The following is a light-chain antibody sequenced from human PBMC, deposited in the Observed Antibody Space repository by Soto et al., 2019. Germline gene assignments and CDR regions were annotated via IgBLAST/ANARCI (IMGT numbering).Light chain of an antibody. J-gene: IGKJ1*01. CDR3: QQYGNSPWT. V-gene: IGKV3-20*01. Sequence: EIVLTQSPGTLSLSPGERATLSCRASQSVSSSYLAWYQHKPGQAPRLLIYGASSRATGIPDRFSGSGSGTDFTLTISRLEPEDCAVYYCQQYGNSPWTFGQGTKVEIK. CDR2: GAS. CDR1: QSVSSSY.